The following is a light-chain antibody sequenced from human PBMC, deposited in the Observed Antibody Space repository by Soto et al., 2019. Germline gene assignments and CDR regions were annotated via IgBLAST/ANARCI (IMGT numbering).Light chain of an antibody. V-gene: IGKV4-1*01. CDR1: QGVLYSSNNKNY. CDR3: QQYYSTPFT. CDR2: WAS. J-gene: IGKJ3*01. Sequence: DIVMTQSPDALAVSLGDRATINCKSSQGVLYSSNNKNYLAWYQQKPGQPPKLLIYWASTRESGVPDRFSGSGSGTDFTLTISSLQAEDVAVYYCQQYYSTPFTFGPGTKVDIK.